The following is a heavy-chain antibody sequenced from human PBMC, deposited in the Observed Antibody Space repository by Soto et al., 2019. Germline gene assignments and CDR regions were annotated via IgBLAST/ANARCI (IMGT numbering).Heavy chain of an antibody. D-gene: IGHD6-25*01. V-gene: IGHV1-8*02. CDR1: GYTFTTYD. CDR2: MNPSNGNT. J-gene: IGHJ4*02. CDR3: ARRKERSGPHYFDY. Sequence: ASVKVSCKASGYTFTTYDVSWVRQASGQGLEWMGWMNPSNGNTGYAQKFQGRVTMTRNTSISTVYMELSGLRPDDTAVYYCARRKERSGPHYFDYGGQGTRVTVSS.